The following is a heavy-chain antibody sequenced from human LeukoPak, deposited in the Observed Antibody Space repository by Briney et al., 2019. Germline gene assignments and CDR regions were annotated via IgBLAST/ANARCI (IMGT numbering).Heavy chain of an antibody. Sequence: DSVKGRFTISRDNAEKSLYLQMNSLRADDTAVYYCARDPAPASVYYCYGMDVWGQGTTVTVSS. J-gene: IGHJ6*02. CDR3: ARDPAPASVYYCYGMDV. D-gene: IGHD2-2*01. V-gene: IGHV3-7*01.